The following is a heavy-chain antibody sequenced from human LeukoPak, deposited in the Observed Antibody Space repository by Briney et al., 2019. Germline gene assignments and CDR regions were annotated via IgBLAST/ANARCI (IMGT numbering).Heavy chain of an antibody. CDR1: GGTFSSYA. D-gene: IGHD6-13*01. CDR2: ISAYNGNT. CDR3: ARDGRYSSSLDAFDI. Sequence: ASVKVSCKASGGTFSSYAISWVRQAPGQGLEWMGWISAYNGNTNYAQKLQGRVTMTTDTSTSTAYMELRSLRSDDTAVYYCARDGRYSSSLDAFDIWGQGTMVTVSS. V-gene: IGHV1-18*01. J-gene: IGHJ3*02.